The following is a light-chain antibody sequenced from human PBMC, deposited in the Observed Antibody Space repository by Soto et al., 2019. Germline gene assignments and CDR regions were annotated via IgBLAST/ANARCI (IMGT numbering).Light chain of an antibody. CDR2: WAS. CDR3: QQYYSTPRT. Sequence: DIVMTQSPDSLAVSLGEKATINCKSRQSVLYSSNNKNYLAWYQQKPGQPPKLXIYWASTRESGVPDRFSGSGSGTDFTLTISSLQAEDVAVYYCQQYYSTPRTFGGGTKVDIK. CDR1: QSVLYSSNNKNY. J-gene: IGKJ4*01. V-gene: IGKV4-1*01.